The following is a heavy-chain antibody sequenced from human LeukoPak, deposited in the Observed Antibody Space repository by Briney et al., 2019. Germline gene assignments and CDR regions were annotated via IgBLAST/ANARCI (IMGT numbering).Heavy chain of an antibody. CDR3: ARARGGRTYSETGGYPVFGN. J-gene: IGHJ4*02. CDR1: GFTFSDYR. V-gene: IGHV3-48*04. D-gene: IGHD2-8*02. CDR2: ISNNLSTI. Sequence: AGGSLRLSCAASGFTFSDYRMNWVRQAPGKGLEWISYISNNLSTIHYAASVKGRFTISRDNARNSLYLQMDSLRAEDTAVYFCARARGGRTYSETGGYPVFGNWGQGTLVTVSS.